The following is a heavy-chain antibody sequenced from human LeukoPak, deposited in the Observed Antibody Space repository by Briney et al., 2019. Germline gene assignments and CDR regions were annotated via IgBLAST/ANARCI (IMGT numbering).Heavy chain of an antibody. CDR1: GGSFSGYY. V-gene: IGHV4-34*01. Sequence: SETLSLTCAVHGGSFSGYYWSWIRQPPGKGLEWIGEINHSGSTNYNPSLKSRVTISVDTSKNQFSLKLSSVTAADTAVYYCARGHYYDSSGQRPGGFDYWGQGTLVTVSS. CDR2: INHSGST. J-gene: IGHJ4*02. CDR3: ARGHYYDSSGQRPGGFDY. D-gene: IGHD3-22*01.